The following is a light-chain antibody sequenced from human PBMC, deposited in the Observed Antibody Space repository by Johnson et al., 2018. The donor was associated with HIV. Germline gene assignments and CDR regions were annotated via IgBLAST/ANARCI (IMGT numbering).Light chain of an antibody. CDR2: ENN. CDR3: GTWDSRLSAGHV. Sequence: SVLSQPPSMSAAPGQKVTISCSGSSSNIGNNYVSWYHQVPGTAPKLLFYENNIRPSGIPERFSGSQSGSSATLGITGRWPEDEGDYYCGTWDSRLSAGHVFGTGTKVTVL. J-gene: IGLJ1*01. V-gene: IGLV1-51*02. CDR1: SSNIGNNY.